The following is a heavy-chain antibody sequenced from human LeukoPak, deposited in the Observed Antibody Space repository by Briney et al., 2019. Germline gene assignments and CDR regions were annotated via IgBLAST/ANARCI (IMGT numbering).Heavy chain of an antibody. CDR1: GGSFSGYY. V-gene: IGHV4-34*01. Sequence: SETLSLTCAVYGGSFSGYYWSWIRQPPGKGLEWIGEINHSGSTNYNPSLKSRVTISVDTSKNQFSLKLSSVTAADTAVYYCARHYHGSGTHWGQGTLVTVSS. J-gene: IGHJ4*02. D-gene: IGHD3-10*01. CDR2: INHSGST. CDR3: ARHYHGSGTH.